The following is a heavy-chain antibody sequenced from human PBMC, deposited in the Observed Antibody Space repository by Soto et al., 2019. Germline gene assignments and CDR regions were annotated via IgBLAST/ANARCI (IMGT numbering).Heavy chain of an antibody. CDR1: GFTFSGSA. D-gene: IGHD3-9*01. J-gene: IGHJ4*02. CDR2: IRSKANSYAT. CDR3: AKKPLGDILTGYTSLDY. Sequence: HPGGSLRLSCAASGFTFSGSAMHWVRQASGKGLEWVGRIRSKANSYATAYAASVKGRFTISRDDSKNTAYLQMNSLKTEDTAVYYCAKKPLGDILTGYTSLDYWGQGTLVTVSS. V-gene: IGHV3-73*01.